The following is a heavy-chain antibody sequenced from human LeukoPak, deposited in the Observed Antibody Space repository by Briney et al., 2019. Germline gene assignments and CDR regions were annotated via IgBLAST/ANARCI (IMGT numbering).Heavy chain of an antibody. CDR3: ARAIYYYDSSGYFD. V-gene: IGHV4-59*01. D-gene: IGHD3-22*01. CDR1: GGSISTYY. J-gene: IGHJ4*02. CDR2: IDYSGST. Sequence: PSETLSLTCTVSGGSISTYYWNWIRQPPGKGLECIGYIDYSGSTNYNPSLKSRVAISVDTSKNHFSLKLSSVTAADTAVYYCARAIYYYDSSGYFDWGQGTLVTVSS.